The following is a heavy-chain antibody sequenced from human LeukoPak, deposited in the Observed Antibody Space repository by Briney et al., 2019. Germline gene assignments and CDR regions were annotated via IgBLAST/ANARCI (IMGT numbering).Heavy chain of an antibody. D-gene: IGHD1-26*01. CDR3: ARDPVLGAPGYLDY. Sequence: GGSLRLSCTVSGFPFNDYVIHWVRQAPGKGLEWVAVTSADERIKIYNDSVRGRFTISRDNSKNTQYLQMNSLRVEDTAVYYCARDPVLGAPGYLDYWGRGTLVSVSS. V-gene: IGHV3-30*03. J-gene: IGHJ4*02. CDR2: TSADERIK. CDR1: GFPFNDYV.